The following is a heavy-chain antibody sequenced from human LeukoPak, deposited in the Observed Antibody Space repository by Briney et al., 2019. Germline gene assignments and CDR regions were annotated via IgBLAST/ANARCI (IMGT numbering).Heavy chain of an antibody. D-gene: IGHD4/OR15-4a*01. CDR1: GGSVSSHF. CDR2: IYNSGIT. V-gene: IGHV4-59*02. Sequence: TSETLSLTCTVSGGSVSSHFWSWIRQPPGKVLEWIGYIYNSGITNYNPSLKSRVTMSVDTSKNQFSLMLRSVTAADTAVYYCARDHLPAGAPGYYMDVWGKGTTVTVSS. J-gene: IGHJ6*03. CDR3: ARDHLPAGAPGYYMDV.